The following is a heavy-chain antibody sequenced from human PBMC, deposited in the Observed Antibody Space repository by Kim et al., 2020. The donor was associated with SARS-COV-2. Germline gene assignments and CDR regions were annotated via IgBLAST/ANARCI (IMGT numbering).Heavy chain of an antibody. D-gene: IGHD2-15*01. CDR3: ARDPSFLGAWYFDL. J-gene: IGHJ2*01. Sequence: SETLSLTCTVSGGSISSSGYYWGWIRQPPGKGLEWIGSIYYSGSTYFNPSLKSRVAISIDTSKNPFSLKLTSVTAADTAVYYCARDPSFLGAWYFDLWGRGTLVTVSS. V-gene: IGHV4-39*07. CDR1: GGSISSSGYY. CDR2: IYYSGST.